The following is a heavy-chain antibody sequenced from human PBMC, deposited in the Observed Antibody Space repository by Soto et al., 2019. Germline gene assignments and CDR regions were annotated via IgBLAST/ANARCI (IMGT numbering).Heavy chain of an antibody. CDR3: ARVDSILLEGEEWFDP. J-gene: IGHJ5*02. D-gene: IGHD3-16*01. V-gene: IGHV1-69*18. Sequence: QVQLVQSRAEVKKPGSSARVSCKASGDTFNNHAFSWVRQAPGQGLEWMGSIIPMFRTTDYAQRFQGRVTITADESTTTVYLDLISLRSDDTAIYYCARVDSILLEGEEWFDPYGQGTLVTVSS. CDR2: IIPMFRTT. CDR1: GDTFNNHA.